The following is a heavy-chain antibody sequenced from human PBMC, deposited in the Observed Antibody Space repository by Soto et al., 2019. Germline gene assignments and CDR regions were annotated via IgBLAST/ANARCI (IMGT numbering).Heavy chain of an antibody. CDR1: GFTLSNYV. J-gene: IGHJ5*02. CDR2: IIVTGSST. D-gene: IGHD2-15*01. Sequence: EVQLLVSGGGLVQPGGSLRLSCAASGFTLSNYVMSWVRQAPGRGLEWVSWIIVTGSSTSYADSVKGHFTISRDNSKNMLYLQRNSLRAEDTAVYYCAKDDGRYCSGGNCHSDLWGQRTLVTVSS. CDR3: AKDDGRYCSGGNCHSDL. V-gene: IGHV3-23*01.